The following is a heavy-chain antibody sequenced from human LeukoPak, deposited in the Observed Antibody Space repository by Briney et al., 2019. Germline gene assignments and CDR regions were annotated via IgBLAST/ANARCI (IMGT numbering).Heavy chain of an antibody. CDR3: ARAAIVGAFVSYYYMDV. J-gene: IGHJ6*03. V-gene: IGHV4-34*01. CDR2: ISHSGST. CDR1: GGSFSGYY. Sequence: SETLSLTCAVYGGSFSGYYWSWIRQPPGKGLEWIGEISHSGSTNYNPSLKSRVTISVDTSKNQFSLKLSSVTAADTAVYYCARAAIVGAFVSYYYMDVWGKGTTVTVSS. D-gene: IGHD1-26*01.